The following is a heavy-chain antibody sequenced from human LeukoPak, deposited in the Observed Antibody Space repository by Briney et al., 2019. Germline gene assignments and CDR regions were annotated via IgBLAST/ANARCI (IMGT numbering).Heavy chain of an antibody. D-gene: IGHD6-13*01. J-gene: IGHJ4*02. CDR1: GLTLSSYG. V-gene: IGHV3-30*18. CDR3: AKDRSSSWTLDY. CDR2: ISYDGSNK. Sequence: GGSLRLSCAASGLTLSSYGMHWVGQAPGKGLEWVAVISYDGSNKYYADSVKGRFTISRDNSKNTLYLQMNSLRAEDTAVYYCAKDRSSSWTLDYWGQETLVTVSS.